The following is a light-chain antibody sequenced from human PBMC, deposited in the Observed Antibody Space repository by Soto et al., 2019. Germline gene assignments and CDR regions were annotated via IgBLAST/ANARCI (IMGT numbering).Light chain of an antibody. CDR3: SSYTDRKNLV. J-gene: IGLJ1*01. Sequence: QSALTQSPSASVSPGQSVTISCTGTSSDIGGYNSVSWYQQHPGKAPKVMIYDVTKRPSGVPDRFSGSKSGNTASLTVSALQAEDEADYYCSSYTDRKNLVFGTGTKV. CDR2: DVT. V-gene: IGLV2-8*01. CDR1: SSDIGGYNS.